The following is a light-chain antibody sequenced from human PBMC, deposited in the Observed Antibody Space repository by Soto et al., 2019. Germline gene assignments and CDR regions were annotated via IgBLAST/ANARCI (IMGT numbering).Light chain of an antibody. Sequence: DIQLTQSPSFLCPSIGDSVTITCRASQVISTSLAWYQVKPGKAPKLLIYAASTLETGVPSRFSGSGSGTDFSLTISSLQPEDVATYYCQQVDSYPRTFGQGTKVDIK. J-gene: IGKJ1*01. CDR1: QVISTS. CDR2: AAS. CDR3: QQVDSYPRT. V-gene: IGKV1-9*01.